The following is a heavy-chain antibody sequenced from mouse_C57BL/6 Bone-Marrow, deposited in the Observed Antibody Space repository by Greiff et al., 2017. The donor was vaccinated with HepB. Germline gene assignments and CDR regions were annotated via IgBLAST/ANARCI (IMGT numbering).Heavy chain of an antibody. V-gene: IGHV5-4*01. CDR3: ARDRNYYGSRGFAY. CDR2: ISDGGSYT. J-gene: IGHJ3*01. D-gene: IGHD1-1*01. CDR1: GFTFSSYA. Sequence: EVMLVESGGGLVKPGGSLKLSCAASGFTFSSYAMSWVRQTPEKRLEWVATISDGGSYTYYPDNVKGRFTISRDNAKNNLYLQMSHLKSEDTAMYYGARDRNYYGSRGFAYWGQGTLVTVSA.